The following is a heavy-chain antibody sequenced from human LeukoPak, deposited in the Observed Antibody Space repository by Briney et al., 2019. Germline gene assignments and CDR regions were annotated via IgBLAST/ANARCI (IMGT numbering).Heavy chain of an antibody. CDR3: AKDRGADYFDY. V-gene: IGHV3-66*01. Sequence: GGSLRLSCAASGFTVSSNYMNWVRQAPGKGLEWVSVIYSGGSTYYADSVKGRFTISRDNSKNTLYLQMNSLRAEDTAVYYCAKDRGADYFDYWGQGTLVTVSS. CDR1: GFTVSSNY. CDR2: IYSGGST. J-gene: IGHJ4*02.